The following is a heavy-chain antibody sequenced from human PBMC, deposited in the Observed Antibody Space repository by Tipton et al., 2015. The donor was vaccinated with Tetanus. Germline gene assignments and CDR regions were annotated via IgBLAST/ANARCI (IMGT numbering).Heavy chain of an antibody. CDR1: GGSLSRYY. V-gene: IGHV4-34*09. CDR3: ARDQGGGRVARLNWFGP. J-gene: IGHJ5*02. Sequence: TLSLTCAVYGGSLSRYYWTWIRQPPGKGLEWIGEVDDSGSTNYSPSLKSRVTISVDTSNNQFSLRLSSVTAADTAVYYCARDQGGGRVARLNWFGPWGQGTLVTVSS. D-gene: IGHD3-16*01. CDR2: VDDSGST.